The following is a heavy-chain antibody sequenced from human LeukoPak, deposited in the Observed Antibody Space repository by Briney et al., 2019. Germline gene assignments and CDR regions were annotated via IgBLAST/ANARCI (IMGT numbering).Heavy chain of an antibody. CDR1: GGSISSYNW. Sequence: SGTLSLTCVVSGGSISSYNWWSWVRQPPGKGLEWIGYIYHSGSTYYNPSLKSRVTISVDRSKNQFSLKLSSVTAADTAVYYCASLAVTTRRLDYWGQGTLVTVSS. J-gene: IGHJ4*02. CDR2: IYHSGST. D-gene: IGHD4-11*01. CDR3: ASLAVTTRRLDY. V-gene: IGHV4-4*02.